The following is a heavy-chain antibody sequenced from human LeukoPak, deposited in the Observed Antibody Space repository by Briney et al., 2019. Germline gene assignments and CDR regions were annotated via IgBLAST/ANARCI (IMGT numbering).Heavy chain of an antibody. V-gene: IGHV1-2*02. D-gene: IGHD4-17*01. J-gene: IGHJ4*02. CDR3: ARTTVTTVEFDY. CDR2: INPNSGGP. CDR1: GYTFTGYY. Sequence: ASVKVSCKASGYTFTGYYMHWVRQAPGQGLEWMGWINPNSGGPNSAQKFQGRVTMTRDTSISTAYMELTRLRSDDTAVYYCARTTVTTVEFDYWGQGTLVTVSS.